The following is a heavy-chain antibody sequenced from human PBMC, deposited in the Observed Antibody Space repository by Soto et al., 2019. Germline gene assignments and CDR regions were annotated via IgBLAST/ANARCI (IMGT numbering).Heavy chain of an antibody. CDR1: GFTVSSNY. CDR2: IFSGGTT. CDR3: AKDEDCGGDCYSLPLDY. V-gene: IGHV3-66*01. D-gene: IGHD2-21*02. J-gene: IGHJ4*02. Sequence: PGGSLRLSYVTSGFTVSSNYMSWVRQAPGKGLEWVLVIFSGGTTSYADSVKGRFFISRDNSKNMLYLQMNSLRAEDTVVYYCAKDEDCGGDCYSLPLDYWGQGTLVTVSS.